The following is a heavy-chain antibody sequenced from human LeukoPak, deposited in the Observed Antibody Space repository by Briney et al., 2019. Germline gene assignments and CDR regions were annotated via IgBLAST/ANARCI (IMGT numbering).Heavy chain of an antibody. CDR2: IYHSGST. Sequence: PSQTLSLTCTVSGGSISSDSYYWSWIRQPPGKGLEWIGSIYHSGSTYYNPSLKSRVTISVDTSKNQFSLKLSSVTAADTAVYYCAFQILGIGRWFDPWGQGTLVTVSS. CDR3: AFQILGIGRWFDP. V-gene: IGHV4-39*07. D-gene: IGHD7-27*01. CDR1: GGSISSDSYY. J-gene: IGHJ5*02.